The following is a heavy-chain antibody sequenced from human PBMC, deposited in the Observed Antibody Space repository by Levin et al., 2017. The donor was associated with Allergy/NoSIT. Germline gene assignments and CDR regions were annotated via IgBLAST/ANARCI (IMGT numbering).Heavy chain of an antibody. D-gene: IGHD6-13*01. CDR2: ISYDESDK. V-gene: IGHV3-30*18. Sequence: LGESLKISCAASGFSFRSFGMHWVRQAPGKGLEWVAVISYDESDKFYADSVKGRFTISRDNTKNTLYLQMNSLRREDAGVYYCAKDVVFGTSSWSLDFWGQGTLVTVSS. J-gene: IGHJ4*02. CDR3: AKDVVFGTSSWSLDF. CDR1: GFSFRSFG.